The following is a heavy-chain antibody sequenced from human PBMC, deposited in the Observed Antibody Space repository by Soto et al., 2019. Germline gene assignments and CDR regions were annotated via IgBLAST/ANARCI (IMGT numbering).Heavy chain of an antibody. CDR2: IYSTGLT. CDR1: GDSIDMFY. Sequence: SETLSLTCHVSGDSIDMFYWSWIRQPAGKGLEWIGHIYSTGLTNYNPSLRSRVIMSVDSPKSQFSLKLTSVTAADTAVYFCARDWELPRFDSWGPGTLVTVSS. CDR3: ARDWELPRFDS. D-gene: IGHD1-7*01. J-gene: IGHJ4*02. V-gene: IGHV4-4*07.